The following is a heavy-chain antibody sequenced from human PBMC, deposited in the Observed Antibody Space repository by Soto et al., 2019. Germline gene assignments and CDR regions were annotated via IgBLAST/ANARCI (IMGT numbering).Heavy chain of an antibody. J-gene: IGHJ6*02. Sequence: PSETLSLTCTVSGGSISYEYYHWTWIRQSPGKGLEWIGYIHYSGSIIYNPSFKSRVTISVDTSKNQFSLQLSFVTAADTALYFCAREDDGGDRDYYGLDVWGQGTTVTVSS. CDR2: IHYSGSI. D-gene: IGHD2-21*02. CDR3: AREDDGGDRDYYGLDV. CDR1: GGSISYEYYH. V-gene: IGHV4-30-4*08.